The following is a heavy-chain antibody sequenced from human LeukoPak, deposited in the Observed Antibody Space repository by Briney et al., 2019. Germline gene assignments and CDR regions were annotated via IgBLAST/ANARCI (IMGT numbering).Heavy chain of an antibody. Sequence: ASVKVSCKTSGYTFTSFDINRVRQATGQGLQWMGWMNSNVGHTDYSKKFEGRVTMTRNTSIDTAYLELSRLRSDDTAVYYCARVQRGKVLMVYAILYWGQGTLVTVSS. V-gene: IGHV1-8*01. D-gene: IGHD2-8*01. J-gene: IGHJ4*02. CDR2: MNSNVGHT. CDR3: ARVQRGKVLMVYAILY. CDR1: GYTFTSFD.